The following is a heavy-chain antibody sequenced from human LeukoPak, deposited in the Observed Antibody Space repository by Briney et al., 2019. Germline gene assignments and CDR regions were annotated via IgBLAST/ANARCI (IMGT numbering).Heavy chain of an antibody. CDR2: IYYSGST. D-gene: IGHD6-13*01. Sequence: SETLSLTCTVSGGSISSYYWSWIRQPPGKGLEWIGYIYYSGSTNYNPSLKSRVTISVDTSKNQFSLKPSSVTAADTAVYYCARRAAAGKRYYYYGMDVWGQGTTVTVSS. J-gene: IGHJ6*02. V-gene: IGHV4-59*01. CDR1: GGSISSYY. CDR3: ARRAAAGKRYYYYGMDV.